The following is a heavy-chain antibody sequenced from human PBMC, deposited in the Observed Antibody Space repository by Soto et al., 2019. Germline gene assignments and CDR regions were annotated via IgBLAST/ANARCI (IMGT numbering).Heavy chain of an antibody. J-gene: IGHJ4*02. CDR3: ARYRREAVAGYTLDN. Sequence: PSETLSLTCTVSGGSISSNYWTWIRQPPGKGLEWIGYVYNSGSTNYNPSLKSRVTISEDTSKSQFSLKVNSMTAADTTVYYCARYRREAVAGYTLDNWGQGILVTVSS. CDR1: GGSISSNY. D-gene: IGHD6-13*01. CDR2: VYNSGST. V-gene: IGHV4-59*01.